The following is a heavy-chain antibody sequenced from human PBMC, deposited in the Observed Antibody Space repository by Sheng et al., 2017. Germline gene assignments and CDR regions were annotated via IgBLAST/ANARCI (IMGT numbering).Heavy chain of an antibody. CDR3: ARDYYGSGSYPPLDAFDI. CDR1: GGSISSYY. D-gene: IGHD3-10*01. V-gene: IGHV4-4*07. J-gene: IGHJ3*02. CDR2: IYTSGST. Sequence: QVQLQESGPGLVKPSETLSLTCTVSGGSISSYYWSWIRQPAGKGLEWIGRIYTSGSTNYNPSLKSRVTMSVDTSKNQFSLKLSSVTAADTAVYYCARDYYGSGSYPPLDAFDIWGQGTMVTVSS.